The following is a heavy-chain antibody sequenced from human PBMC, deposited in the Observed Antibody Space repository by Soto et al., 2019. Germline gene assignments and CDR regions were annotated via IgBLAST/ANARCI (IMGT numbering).Heavy chain of an antibody. D-gene: IGHD5-12*01. V-gene: IGHV1-46*01. CDR3: AREYGNIVATINYYYYGMDV. Sequence: ASVKVSCKASGYTFTSYYMHWVRQAPGQGLEWMGIINPSGGSTSYAQKFQGRVTMTRDTSTSTVYMELSSLRSEDTAVYYCAREYGNIVATINYYYYGMDVWGQGTTVTV. CDR2: INPSGGST. J-gene: IGHJ6*02. CDR1: GYTFTSYY.